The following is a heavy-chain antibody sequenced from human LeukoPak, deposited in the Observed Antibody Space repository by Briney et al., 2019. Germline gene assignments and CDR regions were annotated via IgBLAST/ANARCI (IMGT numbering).Heavy chain of an antibody. J-gene: IGHJ4*02. D-gene: IGHD2-15*01. CDR3: ARSSYCSGGSCYSSYFDY. CDR2: IHHSGST. CDR1: GGSFSGYY. V-gene: IGHV4-34*01. Sequence: SETLSLTCAVYGGSFSGYYWSWIRQPPGKGLEWIGEIHHSGSTNYNPSLKSRVTISVDTFKNQFSLKLSSVTAADTAVYYCARSSYCSGGSCYSSYFDYWGQGTLVTVSS.